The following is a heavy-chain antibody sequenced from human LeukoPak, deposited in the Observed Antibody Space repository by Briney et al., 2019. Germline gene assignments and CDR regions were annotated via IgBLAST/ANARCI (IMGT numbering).Heavy chain of an antibody. V-gene: IGHV4-34*01. J-gene: IGHJ6*02. Sequence: SESLSLTWAVYGGSFSGYYWSWIRQPPGKGLEWIGEINHSGSTNYNPSLKSRVTISVDTSKNQFSLKLSSVTAADTAVYYCAAVQRYCSGGSCYPDPGYYYYGMDVWGQGTTVTVSS. D-gene: IGHD2-15*01. CDR1: GGSFSGYY. CDR3: AAVQRYCSGGSCYPDPGYYYYGMDV. CDR2: INHSGST.